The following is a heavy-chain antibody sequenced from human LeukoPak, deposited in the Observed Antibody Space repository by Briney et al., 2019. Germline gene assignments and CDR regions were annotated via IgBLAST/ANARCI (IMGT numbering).Heavy chain of an antibody. V-gene: IGHV4-59*08. Sequence: PSVTLSLTCTVSGGSISSFYWSWIRQPPGKGLEWIGYIYNSESTNYNPSLKSGVTISVDTSKNKFSLMLTSVTASDTAVYYCARHCSGGSCPLSFDAFDIWGQGTMVTVSS. D-gene: IGHD2-15*01. J-gene: IGHJ3*02. CDR1: GGSISSFY. CDR3: ARHCSGGSCPLSFDAFDI. CDR2: IYNSEST.